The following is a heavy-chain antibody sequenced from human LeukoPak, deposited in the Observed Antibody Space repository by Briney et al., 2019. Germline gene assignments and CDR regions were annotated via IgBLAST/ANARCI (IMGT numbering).Heavy chain of an antibody. Sequence: GGSLRLSCAASAFTFDDYAMHWVRQAPGKGLEWVSLISGDGGSTYYADSVKGRFTISRDNSKNSPYLQMNSLRTEDTALYYCAKDISPYYYGSGSYSPADYWGQGTLVTVSS. J-gene: IGHJ4*02. CDR3: AKDISPYYYGSGSYSPADY. CDR2: ISGDGGST. V-gene: IGHV3-43*02. CDR1: AFTFDDYA. D-gene: IGHD3-10*01.